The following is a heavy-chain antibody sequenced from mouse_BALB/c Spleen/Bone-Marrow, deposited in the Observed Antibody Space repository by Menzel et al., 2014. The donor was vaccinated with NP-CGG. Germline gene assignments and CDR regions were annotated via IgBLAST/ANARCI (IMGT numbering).Heavy chain of an antibody. CDR1: GYTFSNYW. V-gene: IGHV1-9*01. J-gene: IGHJ2*01. Sequence: QVQLQQPGAELMKPGASVKISCKATGYTFSNYWIEWVKQRPGHGLEWIGEILPGSGITNYNEKFKGKATFTADTSSNTAYMQLSSLTSEDSAVYYCTRGGSYYRYLDYWGQGTTLTVSS. CDR2: ILPGSGIT. D-gene: IGHD2-14*01. CDR3: TRGGSYYRYLDY.